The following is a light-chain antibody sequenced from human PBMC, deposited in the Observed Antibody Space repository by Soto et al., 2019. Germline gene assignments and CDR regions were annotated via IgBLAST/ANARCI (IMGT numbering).Light chain of an antibody. CDR1: FSDIAVFNY. V-gene: IGLV2-14*01. Sequence: QSVLAQPASVSGSPGQSITISCTGSFSDIAVFNYVSWYQQYPGRAPKLLIYQVTSRASGVSHRFSGSKSGNTASLTISGLQPEDEADYYCSSYAGSSNVFGTGTKVTVL. CDR2: QVT. CDR3: SSYAGSSNV. J-gene: IGLJ1*01.